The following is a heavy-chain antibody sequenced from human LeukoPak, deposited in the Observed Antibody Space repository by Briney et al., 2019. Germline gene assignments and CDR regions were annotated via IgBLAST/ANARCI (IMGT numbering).Heavy chain of an antibody. V-gene: IGHV3-30*03. CDR3: ASLYSSSSGSAFDI. J-gene: IGHJ3*02. Sequence: PGGSLRLSCAASGFTFSSYGMHWVRQAPGKGLEWVAVISYDGSNKYYADSVKGRFTISRDNSKNTLYLQMNSLRSEDTAVYYCASLYSSSSGSAFDIWGQGTMVTVSS. D-gene: IGHD6-6*01. CDR2: ISYDGSNK. CDR1: GFTFSSYG.